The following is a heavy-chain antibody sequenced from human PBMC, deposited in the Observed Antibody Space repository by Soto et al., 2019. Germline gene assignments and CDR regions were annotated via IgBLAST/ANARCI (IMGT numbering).Heavy chain of an antibody. CDR2: INHSGST. D-gene: IGHD2-8*02. CDR3: ARDKITGLFDY. Sequence: SETLSLTCAFYGGSFSGYYWTWIRQPPGTGLEWIGEINHSGSTNYNPSLKSRVTISVDTSKNQFSLKLTSVTAADTAVYYYARDKITGLFDYWGQGTLVTVSS. CDR1: GGSFSGYY. V-gene: IGHV4-34*01. J-gene: IGHJ4*02.